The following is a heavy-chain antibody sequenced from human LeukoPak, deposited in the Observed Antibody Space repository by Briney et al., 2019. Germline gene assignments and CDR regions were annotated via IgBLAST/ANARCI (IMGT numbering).Heavy chain of an antibody. CDR2: IWYDGSDK. CDR1: GFNFRSYG. Sequence: GRSLRLSCAASGFNFRSYGMHWVRQAPGKGLEWVAVIWYDGSDKYYADSVKGRFTISRGNSKNTLYLQMNSLRAEDTSVYYCARACYGSGSYCKFDYWGQGTLVTVSS. V-gene: IGHV3-33*01. CDR3: ARACYGSGSYCKFDY. J-gene: IGHJ4*02. D-gene: IGHD3-10*01.